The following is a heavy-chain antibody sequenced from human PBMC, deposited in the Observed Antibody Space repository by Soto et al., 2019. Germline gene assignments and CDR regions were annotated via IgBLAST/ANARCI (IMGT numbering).Heavy chain of an antibody. CDR3: AQTTGWPGFDY. CDR1: GGSISSYY. V-gene: IGHV4-59*01. Sequence: SETLSLTCTVSGGSISSYYWSWIRQPPGKGLEWIGYIYYGEITNYNPSLKSRVTISVDTSKNQFSLELTSVTAADTAVYYCAQTTGWPGFDYWGQGTLVTVSS. CDR2: IYYGEIT. D-gene: IGHD6-19*01. J-gene: IGHJ4*02.